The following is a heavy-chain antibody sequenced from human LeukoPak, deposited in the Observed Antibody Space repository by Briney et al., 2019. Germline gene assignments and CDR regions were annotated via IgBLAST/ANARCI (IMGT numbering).Heavy chain of an antibody. CDR1: GFTFSSYG. CDR3: ARVDSSDWYDLFDY. CDR2: IWYDGSNK. J-gene: IGHJ4*02. V-gene: IGHV3-33*01. Sequence: GGSLRLSCAASGFTFSSYGMHWVRQAPGKGLEWVAVIWYDGSNKYYADSVKGRFTISRDNSKNTLYLQMNSLRVEDTAVYYSARVDSSDWYDLFDYWGQGTLVTVSS. D-gene: IGHD6-19*01.